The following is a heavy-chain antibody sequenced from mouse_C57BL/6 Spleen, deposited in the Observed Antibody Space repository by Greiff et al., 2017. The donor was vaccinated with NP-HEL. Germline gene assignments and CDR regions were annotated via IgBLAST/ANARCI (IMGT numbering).Heavy chain of an antibody. CDR1: GFSLSTFGMG. V-gene: IGHV8-8*01. J-gene: IGHJ4*01. CDR3: ARITTVVAHYAMDY. D-gene: IGHD1-1*01. Sequence: QVQLKESGPGILQPSQTLSLTCSFSGFSLSTFGMGVGWIRQPSGKGLEWLAHIWWDDDKYYNPALKSRLTISKDTSKNQVFLKIANVDTADTATYYCARITTVVAHYAMDYWGQGTSVTISS. CDR2: IWWDDDK.